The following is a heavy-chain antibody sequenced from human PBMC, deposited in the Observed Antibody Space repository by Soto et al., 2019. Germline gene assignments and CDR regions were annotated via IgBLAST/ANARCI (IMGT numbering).Heavy chain of an antibody. Sequence: ASVKVSCKASGYTFTSYAMNWVRQAPGQRLEWMGWINAGNGSTSYAQKFQGRVTMTRDTSTSTVYMELSSLRSEDTAVYYCARVYCSGGSCYSIDYWGQGTLVTVSS. CDR3: ARVYCSGGSCYSIDY. J-gene: IGHJ4*02. CDR2: INAGNGST. D-gene: IGHD2-15*01. V-gene: IGHV1-3*01. CDR1: GYTFTSYA.